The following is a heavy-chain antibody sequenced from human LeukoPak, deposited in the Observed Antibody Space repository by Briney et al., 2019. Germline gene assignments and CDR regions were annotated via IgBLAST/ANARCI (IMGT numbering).Heavy chain of an antibody. V-gene: IGHV4-39*01. CDR2: IFYGGGT. Sequence: SETLSLTCTVPGASFSSSNYYWGWVRQPPGKGLEWIGSIFYGGGTYHNPSLKSRVTISVDTSKNQFSLKMSSVTAADTAVYYCSGRTGPSGWSKYFQFWGQGTLVTVSS. CDR1: GASFSSSNYY. D-gene: IGHD3-3*01. J-gene: IGHJ1*01. CDR3: SGRTGPSGWSKYFQF.